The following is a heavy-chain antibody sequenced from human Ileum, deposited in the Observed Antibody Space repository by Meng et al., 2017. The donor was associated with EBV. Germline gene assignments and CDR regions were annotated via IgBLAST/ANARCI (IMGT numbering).Heavy chain of an antibody. CDR1: GDSSSSNNW. J-gene: IGHJ4*02. Sequence: QVQLQESGPGRVKPSGTLSLTCAVSGDSSSSNNWWSWVRQPPGKGLEWIGEIYHSGSTNYNPSFKSRVTMSVDKSKNQISLNLSSVTAADTAVYYCASGRDYAWHSWGRGTLVTVSS. CDR3: ASGRDYAWHS. V-gene: IGHV4-4*02. CDR2: IYHSGST. D-gene: IGHD4-17*01.